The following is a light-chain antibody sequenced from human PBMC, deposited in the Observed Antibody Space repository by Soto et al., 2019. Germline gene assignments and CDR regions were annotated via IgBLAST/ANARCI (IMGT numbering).Light chain of an antibody. CDR1: QSVFWS. J-gene: IGKJ2*01. CDR2: GAS. V-gene: IGKV3-11*01. Sequence: EILLTQSPATLSLSPGERATLSCRASQSVFWSLAWYRHNPGQTPRLLIYGASNRATGVPARFSGSGSGTDFILTISNLEPEDSAVYYCQQRISEYTFGQGTRLEIK. CDR3: QQRISEYT.